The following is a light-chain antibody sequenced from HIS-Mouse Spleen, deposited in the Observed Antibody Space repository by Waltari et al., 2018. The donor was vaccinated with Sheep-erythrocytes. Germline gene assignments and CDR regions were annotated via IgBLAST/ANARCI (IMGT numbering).Light chain of an antibody. J-gene: IGLJ3*02. CDR1: SSDVCGYNF. CDR3: SSYAGSNNWV. V-gene: IGLV2-8*01. CDR2: EVS. Sequence: QSALTQPPPASGSPGQSVTIPCTGTSSDVCGYNFVSWYQQHPGKAPKLMIYEVSKRPSGVPDRFSGSKSGNTASLTVSGLQAEDEADYYCSSYAGSNNWVFGGGTKLTVL.